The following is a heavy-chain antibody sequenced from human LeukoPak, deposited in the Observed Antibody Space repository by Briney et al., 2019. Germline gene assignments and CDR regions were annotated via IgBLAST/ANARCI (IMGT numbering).Heavy chain of an antibody. J-gene: IGHJ4*02. V-gene: IGHV4-34*01. Sequence: GSLRLSCAASGFTFSDYAMHWVRQPPGKGLEWIGEINHSGSTNYNPSLKSRVTISVDTSKNQFSLKLSSVTAADTAVYYCARGRISGWNYWGQGTLVTVSS. CDR3: ARGRISGWNY. D-gene: IGHD3-22*01. CDR1: GFTFSDYA. CDR2: INHSGST.